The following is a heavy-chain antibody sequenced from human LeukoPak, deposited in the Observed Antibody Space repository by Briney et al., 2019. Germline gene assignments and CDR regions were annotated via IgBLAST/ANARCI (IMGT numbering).Heavy chain of an antibody. CDR2: INPNSGGT. Sequence: GASVKVSCKASGYTFTGYYMHSVRQAPGQGLEWMGWINPNSGGTNYAQKFQGRVTMTRDTSISTAYMELSRLRSDDTAVYYCARMPDSSRDYYMDVWGKGTTVTVSS. CDR1: GYTFTGYY. J-gene: IGHJ6*03. D-gene: IGHD1-14*01. CDR3: ARMPDSSRDYYMDV. V-gene: IGHV1-2*02.